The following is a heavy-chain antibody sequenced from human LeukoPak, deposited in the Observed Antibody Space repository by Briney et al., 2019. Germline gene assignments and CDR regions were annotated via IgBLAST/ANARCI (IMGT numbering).Heavy chain of an antibody. Sequence: PGGSLRLSCAASGFTLNNYEMNWVRQAPGKGLEWVSYISNTANTIYYADSVRGRFTISRDNSKNSLYLQMNSLRAEDTAVYYCARAPISVGNRALDYWGLGTLVTVSS. CDR3: ARAPISVGNRALDY. D-gene: IGHD1-26*01. CDR1: GFTLNNYE. V-gene: IGHV3-48*03. J-gene: IGHJ4*02. CDR2: ISNTANTI.